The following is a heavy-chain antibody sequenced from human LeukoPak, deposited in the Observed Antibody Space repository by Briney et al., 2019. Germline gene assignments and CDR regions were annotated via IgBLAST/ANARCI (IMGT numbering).Heavy chain of an antibody. D-gene: IGHD1-26*01. V-gene: IGHV3-30*18. CDR2: ISYDGSNK. J-gene: IGHJ4*02. Sequence: GGSLRLSCAASGFTFSSYGMHWVRQAPGKGLEWVAVISYDGSNKYYADSVKGRFTISRDNSKNTLYLQMNSLRAEDTAVYYCAKDYGGGYYFDYWGQGTLVTVSS. CDR1: GFTFSSYG. CDR3: AKDYGGGYYFDY.